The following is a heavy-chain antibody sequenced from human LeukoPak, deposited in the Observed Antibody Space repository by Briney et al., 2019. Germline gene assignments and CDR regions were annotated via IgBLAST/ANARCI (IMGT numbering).Heavy chain of an antibody. CDR2: ITASGGST. CDR3: AKGTSGNYWRNPFDI. J-gene: IGHJ3*02. Sequence: PGGSLRLSCAASGFTFTSYAMGWVRQAPGKGLEWVSGITASGGSTYYADSVKGRFTISRDNSKNTLYLQMNSLRLEDTAVYYCAKGTSGNYWRNPFDIWGQGTMVTVSS. D-gene: IGHD1-26*01. V-gene: IGHV3-23*01. CDR1: GFTFTSYA.